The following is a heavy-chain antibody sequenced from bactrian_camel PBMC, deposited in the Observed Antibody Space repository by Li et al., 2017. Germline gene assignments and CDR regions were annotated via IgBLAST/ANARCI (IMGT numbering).Heavy chain of an antibody. V-gene: IGHV3S35*01. CDR2: INRAGDTT. J-gene: IGHJ4*01. Sequence: QLVESGGGLVQPGGSLSLSCAASGFTFSSYAMSWVRQAPGKGLEWVSSINRAGDTTYYADSVKGRFTISRDNAKNTVYLQMDLLKSEDTALYYCATDPYKHGGYYSEWGQGTQVTVS. CDR1: GFTFSSYA. D-gene: IGHD2*01. CDR3: ATDPYKHGGYYSE.